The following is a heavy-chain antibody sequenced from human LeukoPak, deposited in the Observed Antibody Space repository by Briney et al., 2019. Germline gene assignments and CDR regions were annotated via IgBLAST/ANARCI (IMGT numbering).Heavy chain of an antibody. J-gene: IGHJ6*02. CDR1: GDSISSGGHY. V-gene: IGHV4-31*03. Sequence: SQTLSLTCSVSGDSISSGGHYWTWIRQHPGKGLEWIGFIYYSGNTYYNPSLKSRVIISADTPKNQFSLKLSSMTAADTAVYYCARGEFMDVWGQGTTVTVSS. CDR2: IYYSGNT. CDR3: ARGEFMDV.